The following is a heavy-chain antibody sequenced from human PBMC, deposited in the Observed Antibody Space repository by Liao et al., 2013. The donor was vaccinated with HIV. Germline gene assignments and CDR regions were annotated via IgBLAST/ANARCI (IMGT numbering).Heavy chain of an antibody. D-gene: IGHD6-13*01. CDR3: ARGYSSSFYHFYMDV. CDR2: INHSGST. Sequence: QVQLQQWGAGLLKPSETLSLTCAVYGGSFSGYYWSWIRQPPGKGLEWIGEINHSGSTNYNPSLKSRVTISVDTSKNQFSLKLSSVTAADTAVYYCARGYSSSFYHFYMDVWGKGITGHRLL. V-gene: IGHV4-34*01. CDR1: GGSFSGYY. J-gene: IGHJ6*03.